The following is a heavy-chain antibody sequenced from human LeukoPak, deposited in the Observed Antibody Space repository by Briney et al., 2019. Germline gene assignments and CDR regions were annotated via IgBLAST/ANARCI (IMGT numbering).Heavy chain of an antibody. CDR3: ARAEASVTAFDF. CDR1: GFTFDGYT. CDR2: ISSRSDYI. Sequence: GGSLRLSCAASGFTFDGYTMNWVRQAPGKGLEWVASISSRSDYIYYADSVRGRFTVSRENAKNSLSLQMNTLRAEDTATHYCARAEASVTAFDFWGQGTLVTVSS. J-gene: IGHJ4*02. D-gene: IGHD2-21*02. V-gene: IGHV3-21*01.